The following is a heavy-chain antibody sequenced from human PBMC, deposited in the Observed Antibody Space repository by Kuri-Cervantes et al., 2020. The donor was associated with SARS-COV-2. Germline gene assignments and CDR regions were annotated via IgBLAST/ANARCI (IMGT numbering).Heavy chain of an antibody. Sequence: SDTLSLTVAVYGGSFSDYYWSWVRQPPGKGLEWIGYVSHSGNTNYNPSLKSRVIISVDTSKKQVSLRMTSVTPADTGVYYCERDEGYQLLWRYWGQGALVTVSS. J-gene: IGHJ4*02. CDR3: ERDEGYQLLWRY. CDR1: GGSFSDYY. CDR2: VSHSGNT. D-gene: IGHD2-2*01. V-gene: IGHV4-59*13.